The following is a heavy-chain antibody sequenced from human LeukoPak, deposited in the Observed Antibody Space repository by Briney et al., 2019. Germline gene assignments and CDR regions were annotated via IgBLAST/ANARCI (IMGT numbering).Heavy chain of an antibody. CDR2: MNPNSGNT. D-gene: IGHD6-19*01. CDR3: ARPNSNSSGWLFDP. CDR1: GYTFTSYD. V-gene: IGHV1-8*01. Sequence: GASVKVSCKASGYTFTSYDINWVRQATGQGLEWMGWMNPNSGNTGYAQKFQGRVTMTRDTSTSTAYMELSSQRSEDIDVYYCARPNSNSSGWLFDPWGQGTLVTVSS. J-gene: IGHJ5*02.